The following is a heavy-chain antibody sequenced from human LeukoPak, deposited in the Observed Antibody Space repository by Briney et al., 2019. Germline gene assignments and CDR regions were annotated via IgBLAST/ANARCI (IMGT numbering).Heavy chain of an antibody. CDR1: GYTFTSYD. J-gene: IGHJ4*02. CDR2: MNPNSGNT. Sequence: ASVKVSCKASGYTFTSYDINWVRQATGQGLEWMGWMNPNSGNTGYAQKFQGRVTMTRNTSISTAYMELSSLRSEDTAVYYCARTVIAAGKHDYWGQGTLVTVSS. V-gene: IGHV1-8*01. CDR3: ARTVIAAGKHDY. D-gene: IGHD6-13*01.